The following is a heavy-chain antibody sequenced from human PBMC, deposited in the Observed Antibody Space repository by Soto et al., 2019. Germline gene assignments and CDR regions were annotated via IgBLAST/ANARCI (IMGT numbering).Heavy chain of an antibody. D-gene: IGHD5-18*01. J-gene: IGHJ6*04. CDR1: GFTFDDYT. V-gene: IGHV3-43*01. CDR2: ISWDGGST. Sequence: GGSLRLSCAGSGFTFDDYTMHWVRQSPGKGLEWVSLISWDGGSTYYADSVTGGFTISRDNSKNSLYMQMNSLRTEDTALYYCAKDIADTAMVTAYYYGMDVWGKGTTVTVS. CDR3: AKDIADTAMVTAYYYGMDV.